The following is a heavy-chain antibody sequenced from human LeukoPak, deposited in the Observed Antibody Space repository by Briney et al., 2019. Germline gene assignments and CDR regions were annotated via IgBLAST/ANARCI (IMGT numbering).Heavy chain of an antibody. D-gene: IGHD6-6*01. V-gene: IGHV3-30*04. CDR3: VSYSSSLGVFDY. J-gene: IGHJ4*02. CDR2: ISYDGSNK. CDR1: GFTFSSYA. Sequence: PGGSLRLSCAASGFTFSSYAMHWVRQAPGKGLEWVAVISYDGSNKYYADSVKGRFTISRDNSKNTLYLQMNSLRAEGTAVYYCVSYSSSLGVFDYWGQGTLVTVSS.